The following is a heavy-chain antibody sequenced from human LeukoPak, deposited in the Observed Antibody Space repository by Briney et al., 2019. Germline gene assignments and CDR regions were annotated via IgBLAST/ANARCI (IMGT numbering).Heavy chain of an antibody. J-gene: IGHJ4*02. V-gene: IGHV4-59*01. CDR3: ASRVRDGYSLPYFDY. CDR2: IYYSGST. D-gene: IGHD5-24*01. CDR1: GGSISSYY. Sequence: PSETQSLTCTVSGGSISSYYWSWIRQPPGKGLEWIGYIYYSGSTNYNPSLKSRVTISVDTSKNQFSLKLRSVTAADTAVYYCASRVRDGYSLPYFDYWGQGTLVTVSS.